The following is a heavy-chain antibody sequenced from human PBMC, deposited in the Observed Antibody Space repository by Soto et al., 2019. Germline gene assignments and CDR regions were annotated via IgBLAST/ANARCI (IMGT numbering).Heavy chain of an antibody. V-gene: IGHV5-51*03. CDR2: IYPGDSET. Sequence: EVQLVQSGAEVKKPGESLKISCKGSGYSFTTNWIGWVRQMSGRGLEWMGIIYPGDSETRYNPSFQGQILISADKSTSTAHLQWSSLKASDTAMYYCAKFPPNGPPDSWGLGTLVTVSS. CDR1: GYSFTTNW. D-gene: IGHD2-8*01. CDR3: AKFPPNGPPDS. J-gene: IGHJ5*01.